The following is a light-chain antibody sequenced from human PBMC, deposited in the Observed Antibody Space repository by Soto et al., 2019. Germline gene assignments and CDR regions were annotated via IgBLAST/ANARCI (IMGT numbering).Light chain of an antibody. CDR1: QSIGRY. CDR2: TAS. CDR3: QQSYSIPIT. Sequence: DIQMTQSPSSLSASVGDRVTITCRASQSIGRYLNWYQEKPGKAPNVVIFTASSLQSGVPSRFNGSGSGTEFTLTISSLQPEDFANYYCQQSYSIPITFGQGTRLEI. J-gene: IGKJ5*01. V-gene: IGKV1-39*01.